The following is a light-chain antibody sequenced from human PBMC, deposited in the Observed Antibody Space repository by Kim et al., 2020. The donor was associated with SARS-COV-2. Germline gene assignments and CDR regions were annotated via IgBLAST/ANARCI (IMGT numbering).Light chain of an antibody. CDR2: GAS. CDR1: QDIRND. Sequence: ASVGDRVTITCRASQDIRNDLGWYQQNPGRAPKRLIYGASSLQSGVPSRFSGSGSGTEFTLTISSVQPEDFATYFCLQHSTYPIPFGQGTRLEIK. J-gene: IGKJ5*01. CDR3: LQHSTYPIP. V-gene: IGKV1-17*01.